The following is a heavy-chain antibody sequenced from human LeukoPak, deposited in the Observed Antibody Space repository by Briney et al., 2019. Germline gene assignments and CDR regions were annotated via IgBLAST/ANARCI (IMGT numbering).Heavy chain of an antibody. V-gene: IGHV1-2*02. Sequence: ASVKVSCKASGYTFTGYYMHWVRQAPGQGLEWMGWINPNSGGTNYAQKFQGRVTMTRDTSISTAYMELSRLRSDDTAVYYCASRYYGSGSRYGMDVWGQGITVTVSS. CDR1: GYTFTGYY. J-gene: IGHJ6*02. D-gene: IGHD3-10*01. CDR3: ASRYYGSGSRYGMDV. CDR2: INPNSGGT.